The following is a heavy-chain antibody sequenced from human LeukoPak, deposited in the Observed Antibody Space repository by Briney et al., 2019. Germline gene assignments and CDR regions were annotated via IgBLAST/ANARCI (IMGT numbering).Heavy chain of an antibody. CDR2: ITNSGTTM. D-gene: IGHD3-9*01. CDR3: ARDGHYDILTGYFQD. J-gene: IGHJ1*01. Sequence: GGSLRLSCAASGFKLAAHWMSWVRQSPGKGLEWVSHITNSGTTMYYADSVKGRFTISRDNAKNSLYLQMNSLRAEDTAVYYCARDGHYDILTGYFQDWGQGTLVTVSS. V-gene: IGHV3-11*01. CDR1: GFKLAAHW.